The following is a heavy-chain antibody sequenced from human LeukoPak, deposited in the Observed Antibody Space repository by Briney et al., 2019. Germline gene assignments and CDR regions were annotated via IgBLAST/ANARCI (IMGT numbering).Heavy chain of an antibody. J-gene: IGHJ5*02. V-gene: IGHV4-34*01. CDR3: ARAPYLNWFDP. Sequence: SETLSLTCAVYGGSFSGYYWSWIRQPPGKGLEWIGEINHSGSTNYNPYLKSRVTISVDTSKNQFSLKLSSVPAADTAVYYCARAPYLNWFDPWGQGTLVTVSS. CDR2: INHSGST. CDR1: GGSFSGYY.